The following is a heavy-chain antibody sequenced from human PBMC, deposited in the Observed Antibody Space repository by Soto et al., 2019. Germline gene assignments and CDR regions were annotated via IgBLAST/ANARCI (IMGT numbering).Heavy chain of an antibody. CDR2: IRSKAYGGTT. CDR1: GFTFGDYA. J-gene: IGHJ6*02. CDR3: TRDQGYYDFWSGFDPSSYCYGMDV. D-gene: IGHD3-3*01. V-gene: IGHV3-49*03. Sequence: PGGSLRLSCTASGFTFGDYAMSWFRQAPGKGLEWVGFIRSKAYGGTTEYAASVKGRFTISRDDSKSIAYLQMNSLKTEDTAVYYCTRDQGYYDFWSGFDPSSYCYGMDVWGQGTTVTVSS.